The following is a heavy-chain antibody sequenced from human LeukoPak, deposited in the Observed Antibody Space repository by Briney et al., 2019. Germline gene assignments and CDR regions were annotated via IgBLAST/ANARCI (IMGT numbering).Heavy chain of an antibody. Sequence: GGSLRLSCAASGFTFSSYGMHWVRQAPGKGLEWVAFIRYDGSNKYYADSVQGRFTISRENAKNSLYLQMNSLRVGDTAVYYCARWRAAHDAFDIWGPGTMVTVSS. J-gene: IGHJ3*02. CDR3: ARWRAAHDAFDI. CDR2: IRYDGSNK. D-gene: IGHD6-6*01. CDR1: GFTFSSYG. V-gene: IGHV3-30*02.